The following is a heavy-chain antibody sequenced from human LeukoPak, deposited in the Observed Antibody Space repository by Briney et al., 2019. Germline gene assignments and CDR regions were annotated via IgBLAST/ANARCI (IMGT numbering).Heavy chain of an antibody. CDR1: GFTFSDYY. CDR2: ISSSGSTI. D-gene: IGHD3-22*01. V-gene: IGHV3-11*04. J-gene: IGHJ4*02. CDR3: AREYYDSSGYYYFDC. Sequence: PGGSLRLSCAASGFTFSDYYMSWIRQAPGKGLEWVSYISSSGSTIYYADSVKGRFTISRDNAKNSLYLQMNSLRAEDTAVYYCAREYYDSSGYYYFDCWGQGTLVTVSS.